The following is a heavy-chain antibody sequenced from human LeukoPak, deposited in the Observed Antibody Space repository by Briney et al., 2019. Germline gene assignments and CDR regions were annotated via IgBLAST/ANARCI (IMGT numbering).Heavy chain of an antibody. V-gene: IGHV3-48*03. J-gene: IGHJ4*02. Sequence: GGSLRLSCAASGFTFSSYEMNWVRQAPGKGLEWVSYISSSGSTIYYADSVKGRFTISRDNSKNTLYLQMNSLRAEDTAVYYCAKDRMVGAFDYWGQGTLVTVSS. D-gene: IGHD1-26*01. CDR3: AKDRMVGAFDY. CDR2: ISSSGSTI. CDR1: GFTFSSYE.